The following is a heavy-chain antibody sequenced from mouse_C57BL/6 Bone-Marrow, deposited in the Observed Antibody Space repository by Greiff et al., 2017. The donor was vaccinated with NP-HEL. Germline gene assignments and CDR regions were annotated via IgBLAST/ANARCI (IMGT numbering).Heavy chain of an antibody. Sequence: VKLVESGPGLVQPSQSLSITCTVSGFSLTSYGVHWVRQSPGKGLEWLGVIWRGGSTDYNAAFMSRLSITKDNSKSQVFFKMNSLQADDTAIYYCAKNDYDYDYFDYWGQGTTLTVAS. J-gene: IGHJ2*01. V-gene: IGHV2-5*01. D-gene: IGHD2-4*01. CDR2: IWRGGST. CDR1: GFSLTSYG. CDR3: AKNDYDYDYFDY.